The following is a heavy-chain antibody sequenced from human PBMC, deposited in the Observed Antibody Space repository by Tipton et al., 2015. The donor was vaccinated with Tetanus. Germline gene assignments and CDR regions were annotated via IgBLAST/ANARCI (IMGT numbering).Heavy chain of an antibody. CDR1: GGSVNIASYS. D-gene: IGHD3-10*01. Sequence: TLSLTCTVSGGSVNIASYSWSWIRQSPGKGLEWIGYINYSGTTNYASSLQSRVIISVDTSKNQFSLKLNSVTAADTAVYYCARDRDYYGSGSRGMDVWGQGTRVTVSS. J-gene: IGHJ6*02. CDR2: INYSGTT. CDR3: ARDRDYYGSGSRGMDV. V-gene: IGHV4-61*01.